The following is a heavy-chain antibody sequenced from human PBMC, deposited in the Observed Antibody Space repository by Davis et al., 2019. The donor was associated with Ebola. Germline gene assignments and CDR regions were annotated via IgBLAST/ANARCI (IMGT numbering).Heavy chain of an antibody. V-gene: IGHV3-23*01. D-gene: IGHD2-15*01. CDR2: IGGSGHNT. J-gene: IGHJ6*02. CDR3: AKDLAVAVGDATRYYYGMDV. CDR1: GFIFSRYW. Sequence: PGGSLRLSCEASGFIFSRYWMHWVRQAPGKGLEWVSTIGGSGHNTYYSDSAKGRFTISRDSSKNTLFLQMNSLRADDTAVYYCAKDLAVAVGDATRYYYGMDVWGQGTTVTVSS.